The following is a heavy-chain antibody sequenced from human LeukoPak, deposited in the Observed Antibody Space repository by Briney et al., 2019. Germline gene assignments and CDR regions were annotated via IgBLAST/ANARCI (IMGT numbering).Heavy chain of an antibody. V-gene: IGHV3-23*01. J-gene: IGHJ4*02. CDR1: GFTFSSYA. CDR3: AKDRQTYYYGSGSYFPGY. Sequence: GGSLRLSCAASGFTFSSYAMSWVRQAPGKGLERVSAISGSGGSTYYADSVKGRFTISRDNSKNTLYLQMNSLRAEDTAVYYCAKDRQTYYYGSGSYFPGYWGQGTLVTVSS. CDR2: ISGSGGST. D-gene: IGHD3-10*01.